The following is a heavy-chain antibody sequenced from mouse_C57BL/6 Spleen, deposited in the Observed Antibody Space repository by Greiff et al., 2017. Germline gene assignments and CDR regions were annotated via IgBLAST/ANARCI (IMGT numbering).Heavy chain of an antibody. D-gene: IGHD2-4*01. CDR3: ARGGYDYGAGAYFDY. J-gene: IGHJ2*01. Sequence: QVQLQQPGAELARPGASVKMSCKASGYTFTSYTMHWVKQRPGQGLEWIGYINPSSGYTKYNQKFKDKATLTADKSSSTAYMQLSSLTSEDSAVYYCARGGYDYGAGAYFDYWGQGTTLTVSS. V-gene: IGHV1-4*01. CDR2: INPSSGYT. CDR1: GYTFTSYT.